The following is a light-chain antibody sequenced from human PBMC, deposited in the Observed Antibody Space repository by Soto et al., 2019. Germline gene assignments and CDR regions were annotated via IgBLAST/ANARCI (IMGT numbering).Light chain of an antibody. CDR2: EVS. CDR1: SSDVGRYNY. J-gene: IGLJ2*01. CDR3: SSYTGRSTIV. V-gene: IGLV2-14*01. Sequence: QSVLTQPASVSGSPGQSITISCTGSSSDVGRYNYVSWYQHHPGKAPKLMIFEVSNRPSGVSTRFSGSKSGSTASLTISGLQAEDEADYYCSSYTGRSTIVFGGGTKVTVL.